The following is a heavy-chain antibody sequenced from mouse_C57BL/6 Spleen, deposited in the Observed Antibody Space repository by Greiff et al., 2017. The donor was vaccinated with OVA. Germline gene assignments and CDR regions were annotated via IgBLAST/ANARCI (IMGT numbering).Heavy chain of an antibody. Sequence: DVMLVESGGGLVKPGGSLKLSCAASGFTFSSYAMSWVRQTPEKRLEWVATISDGGSYTYYPDNVKGRFTISRDNAKHNLYLQMGHLKSENTTMYYCARGVTTDYYAMDYWGQGTSVTVSS. D-gene: IGHD2-3*01. V-gene: IGHV5-4*03. CDR1: GFTFSSYA. J-gene: IGHJ4*01. CDR2: ISDGGSYT. CDR3: ARGVTTDYYAMDY.